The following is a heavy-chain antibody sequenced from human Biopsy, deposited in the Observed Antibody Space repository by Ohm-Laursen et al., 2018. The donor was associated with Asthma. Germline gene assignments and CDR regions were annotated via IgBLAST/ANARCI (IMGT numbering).Heavy chain of an antibody. CDR1: GYTFTAYY. D-gene: IGHD3-16*01. V-gene: IGHV1-2*06. CDR2: IDPNSGGT. CDR3: ARIKIRIGAGTDRYFDL. J-gene: IGHJ2*01. Sequence: ESSVKVSCKTSGYTFTAYYMHWVRQAPGQGLEWMGRIDPNSGGTNYAQKFLGRVTMTRDTSVNTAFMVLSRLRSDDTAVYYCARIKIRIGAGTDRYFDLWGRSTLVTVSS.